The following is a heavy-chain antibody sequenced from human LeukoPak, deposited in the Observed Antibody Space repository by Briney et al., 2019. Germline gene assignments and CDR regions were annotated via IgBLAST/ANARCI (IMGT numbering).Heavy chain of an antibody. J-gene: IGHJ4*02. CDR1: GYTFTSYY. D-gene: IGHD3-22*01. CDR3: ARDSPPDSSGYYLYYFDY. V-gene: IGHV1-46*01. CDR2: INPSGGST. Sequence: ASVKVSCKASGYTFTSYYMHWVRQAPGQGLEWMGIINPSGGSTSYAQKFQGRVTMTRDMSTSTVYMELSSLRSEDTAVYYCARDSPPDSSGYYLYYFDYWSQGTLVTVSS.